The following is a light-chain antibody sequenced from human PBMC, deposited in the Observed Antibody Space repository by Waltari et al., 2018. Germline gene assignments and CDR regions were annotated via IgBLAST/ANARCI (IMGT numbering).Light chain of an antibody. V-gene: IGLV1-44*01. CDR3: ATWDDNLNGLEVV. Sequence: QSVLSQPPSASGTPGQRVTISCSGRSSNLGSNAVNWYQQFPGMAPKLLIYNNYQRPSGVPDRFSGSRSGSSASLAISGLQSEDEADYYCATWDDNLNGLEVVFGGGTKLTVI. CDR1: SSNLGSNA. CDR2: NNY. J-gene: IGLJ2*01.